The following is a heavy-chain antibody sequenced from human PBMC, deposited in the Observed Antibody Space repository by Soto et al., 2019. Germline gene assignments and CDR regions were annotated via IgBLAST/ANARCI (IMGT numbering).Heavy chain of an antibody. J-gene: IGHJ3*02. CDR1: GYSISRGYY. CDR2: IYHSET. V-gene: IGHV4-38-2*01. Sequence: SETLSLTCAVSGYSISRGYYWGWIRQPPGKGLEWIGSIYHSETYYNPSLKSRVTISVDTSKNQFSLKLSSVTAADTAVYYCARITTFLYYYDSSGWFSGAFDIWGQGTMVTVSS. D-gene: IGHD3-22*01. CDR3: ARITTFLYYYDSSGWFSGAFDI.